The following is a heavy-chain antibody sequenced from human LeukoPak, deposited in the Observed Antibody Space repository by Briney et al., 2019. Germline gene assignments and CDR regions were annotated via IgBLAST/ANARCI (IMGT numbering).Heavy chain of an antibody. J-gene: IGHJ4*02. Sequence: GGSLRLSCAASGFTFSSNSMNWVRQAPGKGLEWVSYISSSSSTIYYADSVKGRFTISRDNSKNTVYLQMNSLRVDDTAVYYCAKERNGWYFDYWGLGTLVTVSS. CDR2: ISSSSSTI. CDR1: GFTFSSNS. V-gene: IGHV3-48*04. CDR3: AKERNGWYFDY. D-gene: IGHD6-19*01.